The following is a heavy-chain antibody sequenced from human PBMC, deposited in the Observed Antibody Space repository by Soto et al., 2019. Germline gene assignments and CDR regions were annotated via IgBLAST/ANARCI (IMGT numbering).Heavy chain of an antibody. CDR2: IIPIFGTA. CDR3: AYYGDYRYYGMDV. CDR1: GGTFSSYA. J-gene: IGHJ6*02. Sequence: AASVKVSCKASGGTFSSYAISWVRQAPGQGLEWMGGIIPIFGTANYAQKFQGRVTITADESTSTAYMELSSLRSEDTAVYYCAYYGDYRYYGMDVWGQGTTVTVSS. V-gene: IGHV1-69*13. D-gene: IGHD4-17*01.